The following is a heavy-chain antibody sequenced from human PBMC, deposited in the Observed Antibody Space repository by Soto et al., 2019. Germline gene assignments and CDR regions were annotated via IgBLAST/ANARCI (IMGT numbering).Heavy chain of an antibody. CDR1: GFTFSSYS. V-gene: IGHV3-21*02. Sequence: EVQLVESGGGLVKPGGSLRLSRAASGFTFSSYSMNWVRQAPGKGLEWVSSISSRSSYIHYADSVKGRFTISRDNAKSSLYLQMNSLRAEDTAVYYCAILLVWFGELLGPVDYWGQGTLVTVSS. CDR2: ISSRSSYI. D-gene: IGHD3-10*01. J-gene: IGHJ4*02. CDR3: AILLVWFGELLGPVDY.